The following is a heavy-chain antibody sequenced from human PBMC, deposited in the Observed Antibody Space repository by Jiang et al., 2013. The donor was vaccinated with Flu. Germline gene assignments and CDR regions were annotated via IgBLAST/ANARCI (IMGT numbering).Heavy chain of an antibody. Sequence: GAEVKKPGASVKVSCKASGYTFTSYGISWVRQAPGQGLEWMGWISAYNGNTNYAQKLQGRVTMTTDTSASTAYMELRSLRSDDTAVYYCAREPFYYYDSSGYGAGWFDPWGQGTLVTVSS. CDR1: GYTFTSYG. CDR3: AREPFYYYDSSGYGAGWFDP. D-gene: IGHD3-22*01. J-gene: IGHJ5*02. V-gene: IGHV1-18*04. CDR2: ISAYNGNT.